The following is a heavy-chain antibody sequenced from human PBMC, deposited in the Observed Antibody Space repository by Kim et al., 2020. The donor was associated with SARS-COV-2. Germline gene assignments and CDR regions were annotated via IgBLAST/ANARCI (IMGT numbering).Heavy chain of an antibody. CDR2: TYYRSKWLN. J-gene: IGHJ3*02. CDR1: GDSVSSITDP. Sequence: SQTLSLTCAISGDSVSSITDPWNWIRLSPSRGLEWLGRTYYRSKWLNDYALSIKGRITVSPDTSKNEFSLRLNSVAAEDTALYYYARGARRVHAFDIWGQGTMLTLSS. D-gene: IGHD3-16*01. CDR3: ARGARRVHAFDI. V-gene: IGHV6-1*01.